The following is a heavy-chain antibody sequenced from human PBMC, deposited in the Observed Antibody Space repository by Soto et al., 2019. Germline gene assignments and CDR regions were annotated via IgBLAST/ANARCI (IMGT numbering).Heavy chain of an antibody. CDR1: GXTFTSYA. J-gene: IGHJ4*02. D-gene: IGHD2-8*01. V-gene: IGHV1-3*01. CDR3: ARAPKQYCTNGVCYTPFDY. CDR2: INAGNGNT. Sequence: ASVKVSCKASGXTFTSYAMHWVRQAPGQRLEWMGWINAGNGNTKYSQKFQGRVTITRDTSASTAYMELSSLRSEDTAVYYCARAPKQYCTNGVCYTPFDYWGQGTLVTVSS.